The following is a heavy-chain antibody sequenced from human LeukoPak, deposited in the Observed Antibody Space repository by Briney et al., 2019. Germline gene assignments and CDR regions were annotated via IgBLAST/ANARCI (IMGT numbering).Heavy chain of an antibody. D-gene: IGHD1-26*01. J-gene: IGHJ4*02. CDR2: IGTSVSSI. V-gene: IGHV3-23*01. Sequence: GASLRLSGAASGFTFSTYAMHWVRQAPGRGLEWVSAIGTSVSSIYYADSVKGRFTISRDNSKKTVYLQMNNLRGDDTAVYYCAKRAMNSGSPREFDYWGQGTLVTVSS. CDR1: GFTFSTYA. CDR3: AKRAMNSGSPREFDY.